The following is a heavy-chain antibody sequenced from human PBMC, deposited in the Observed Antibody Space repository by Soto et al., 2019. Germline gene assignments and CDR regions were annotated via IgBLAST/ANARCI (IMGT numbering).Heavy chain of an antibody. CDR2: ISGSGGST. Sequence: EVQLLESGGGLVQPGGSLRLSCAASGFTFSSYAMSWVRQAPGKGLEWVSAISGSGGSTYYADSVKGRFTISRDNSKNTLYLEMDSLRAEDTAVYYCAKDRLAVAGPFDYWGQGTLVTVSS. CDR1: GFTFSSYA. V-gene: IGHV3-23*01. D-gene: IGHD6-19*01. CDR3: AKDRLAVAGPFDY. J-gene: IGHJ4*02.